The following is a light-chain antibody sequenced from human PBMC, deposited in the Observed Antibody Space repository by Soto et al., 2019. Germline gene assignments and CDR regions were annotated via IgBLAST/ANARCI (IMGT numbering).Light chain of an antibody. CDR2: DVT. Sequence: QSALTQPASVSGSPGQSITISCTGTSSDIGGYNFVSWYQQHPGKAPKLMFYDVTNRPSGVSNRFSGSKSGNTASLTISGLQAEDDAVYYCSSYTSTNTVVFGGGTKLTVL. CDR3: SSYTSTNTVV. V-gene: IGLV2-14*03. J-gene: IGLJ2*01. CDR1: SSDIGGYNF.